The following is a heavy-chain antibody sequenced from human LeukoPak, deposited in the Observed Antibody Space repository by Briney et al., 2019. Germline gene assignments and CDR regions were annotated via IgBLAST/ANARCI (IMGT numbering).Heavy chain of an antibody. D-gene: IGHD5-18*01. CDR2: ISSSGSTI. CDR1: GFTFSDYY. CDR3: ASLGPRGRDTAMVTGGGFYYYYYMDV. J-gene: IGHJ6*03. V-gene: IGHV3-11*01. Sequence: GGSLRLSCAASGFTFSDYYMSWIRQAPGKGLEWVSYISSSGSTIYYADSVKGRFTISRDNDKNSLYLQMNSLRAEDTAVYYCASLGPRGRDTAMVTGGGFYYYYYMDVWGKGTTVTVSS.